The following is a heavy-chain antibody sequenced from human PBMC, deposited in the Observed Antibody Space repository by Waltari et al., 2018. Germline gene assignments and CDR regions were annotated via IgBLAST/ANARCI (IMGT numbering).Heavy chain of an antibody. Sequence: QVQLQQWGAGLLKPSETLSLTCAVYGGSFSGSYWSWIRQPPGKGLEWIGEINHSGSTNYNPSLKSRVTISVDTSKNQFSLKLSSVTAADTAVYYCARWQLVRKVYYYYYGMDVWGQGTTVTVSS. CDR3: ARWQLVRKVYYYYYGMDV. CDR2: INHSGST. J-gene: IGHJ6*02. V-gene: IGHV4-34*01. D-gene: IGHD6-6*01. CDR1: GGSFSGSY.